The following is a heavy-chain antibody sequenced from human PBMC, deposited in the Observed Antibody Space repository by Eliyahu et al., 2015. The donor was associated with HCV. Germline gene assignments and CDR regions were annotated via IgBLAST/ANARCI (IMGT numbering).Heavy chain of an antibody. CDR2: IDPSDSYT. CDR1: GYSFXSYW. D-gene: IGHD5-12*01. Sequence: EVQLVQSGAXVKXPGESLXXXCKGSGYSFXSYWISWVRQMPGKGLEWMGRIDPSDSYTNYSPSFQDHVTISADKSISTAYLQWSSLKASDTATYYCARRGYSGYDYDWYFDLWGRGTLVTVSS. V-gene: IGHV5-10-1*01. CDR3: ARRGYSGYDYDWYFDL. J-gene: IGHJ2*01.